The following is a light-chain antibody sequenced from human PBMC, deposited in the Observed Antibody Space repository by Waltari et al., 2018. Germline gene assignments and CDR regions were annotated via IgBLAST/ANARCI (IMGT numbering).Light chain of an antibody. V-gene: IGLV2-23*01. J-gene: IGLJ2*01. CDR2: EGS. CDR1: SSDVGTHNL. CDR3: CAYGGSNSLI. Sequence: QSALTQPASVSGSPGQSITISCTGSSSDVGTHNLVSWYQQCPGKAPKLMIYEGSKRPSGVPHRFSGSKSGNMASRTISGLQAEDEGDYYCCAYGGSNSLIFGGGTKLTVL.